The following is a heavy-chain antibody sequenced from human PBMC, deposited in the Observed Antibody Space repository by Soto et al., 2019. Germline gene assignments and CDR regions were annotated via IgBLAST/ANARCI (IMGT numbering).Heavy chain of an antibody. J-gene: IGHJ4*02. CDR2: ISSSSSYI. CDR3: ARDSARPMDGGYFDY. V-gene: IGHV3-21*01. D-gene: IGHD3-10*01. CDR1: GFTFSSYS. Sequence: EVQLVESGGGLVKPGGSLRLSCAASGFTFSSYSMNWVRQAPGKGLEWVSSISSSSSYIYYADSVKGRFTISRDNAKNSLYLQMNSLRAEDTAVYYCARDSARPMDGGYFDYWGQGTLVTVSS.